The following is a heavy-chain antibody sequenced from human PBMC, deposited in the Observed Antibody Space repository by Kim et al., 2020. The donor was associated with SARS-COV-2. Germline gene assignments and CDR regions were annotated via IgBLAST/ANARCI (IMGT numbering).Heavy chain of an antibody. Sequence: GGSLRLSCAASGFTVSSNYMSWVRQAPGKGLEWVSVIYSGGSTYYADSVKGRFTISRDNSKNTLYLQMNSLRAEDTAVYYCTRAYGSSWFERINWFDPWGQGTLVTVSS. CDR2: IYSGGST. J-gene: IGHJ5*02. CDR3: TRAYGSSWFERINWFDP. CDR1: GFTVSSNY. V-gene: IGHV3-66*02. D-gene: IGHD6-13*01.